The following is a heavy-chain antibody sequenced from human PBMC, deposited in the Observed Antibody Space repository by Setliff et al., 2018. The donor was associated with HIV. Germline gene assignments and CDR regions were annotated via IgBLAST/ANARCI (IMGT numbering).Heavy chain of an antibody. CDR3: AREVAADGTYFDY. CDR2: ISYDGSNK. D-gene: IGHD6-13*01. CDR1: GFTFSNSA. J-gene: IGHJ4*01. Sequence: GGSLRLSCAASGFTFSNSAMHLVRQAPGKGLGWVAGISYDGSNKYYTDSVKGRFTISRDNSKNTLYLQMNSLRAEDSAVYYCAREVAADGTYFDYWGQGALVTVSS. V-gene: IGHV3-30*04.